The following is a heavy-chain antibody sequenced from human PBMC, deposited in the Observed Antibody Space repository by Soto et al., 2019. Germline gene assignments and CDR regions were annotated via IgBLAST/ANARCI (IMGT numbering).Heavy chain of an antibody. V-gene: IGHV3-30-3*01. J-gene: IGHJ5*02. CDR2: ISDDGSSK. CDR3: TRADLTVTLSVFDP. Sequence: QVQLVESGGGVVQPGRSLRLSCAASGFIISSYAMHWVRQAPGKGLEWVALISDDGSSKYYADSVKGRFTISRDNSKNTLYLQMNSLSAEDTAVYYCTRADLTVTLSVFDPWGQGTLVTVSS. CDR1: GFIISSYA. D-gene: IGHD4-17*01.